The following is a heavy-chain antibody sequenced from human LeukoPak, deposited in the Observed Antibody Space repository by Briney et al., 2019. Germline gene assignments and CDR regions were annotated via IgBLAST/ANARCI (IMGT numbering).Heavy chain of an antibody. V-gene: IGHV1-69*06. CDR1: GGTFSSYA. CDR3: AVRGAVAGPWWFDP. Sequence: SVKVSCKASGGTFSSYAISWVRQAPGQGLEWMGGIIPIFGTANYAQKFQGRVTITADKSTSTAYMELSSLRSEDTAVYYCAVRGAVAGPWWFDPWGQGTLVTVSS. J-gene: IGHJ5*02. CDR2: IIPIFGTA. D-gene: IGHD6-13*01.